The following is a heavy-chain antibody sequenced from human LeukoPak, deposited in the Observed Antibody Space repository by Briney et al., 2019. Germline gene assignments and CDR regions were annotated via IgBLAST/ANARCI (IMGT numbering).Heavy chain of an antibody. CDR1: GFTFSSYS. D-gene: IGHD5-24*01. Sequence: GGSLRLSCAASGFTFSSYSMNWVRQAPGKGLEWVSSISSSSSYIYYADSVKGRFTISRDNAKNSLYLQMNSLRAEDTAVYYRASLTRWLQWEKGDAFDIWGQGTMVTVSS. J-gene: IGHJ3*02. V-gene: IGHV3-21*01. CDR3: ASLTRWLQWEKGDAFDI. CDR2: ISSSSSYI.